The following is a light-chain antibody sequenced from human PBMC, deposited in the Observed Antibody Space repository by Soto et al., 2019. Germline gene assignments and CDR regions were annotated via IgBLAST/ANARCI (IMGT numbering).Light chain of an antibody. V-gene: IGKV3-15*01. CDR3: QQYNNWLIT. CDR1: QSVRSN. CDR2: GAS. J-gene: IGKJ5*01. Sequence: ETEMTQSPATLSVSPGEIATLSCRASQSVRSNLAWYQQKPGQAPRLLMYGASTRATGIPARFSGSGSGTEFQLTISSLQSEDFGVYYCQQYNNWLITFGQGTRLEIK.